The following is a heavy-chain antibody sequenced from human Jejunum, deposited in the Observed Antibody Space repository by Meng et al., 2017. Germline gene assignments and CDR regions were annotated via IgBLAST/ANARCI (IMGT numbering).Heavy chain of an antibody. CDR2: INSDGSLT. D-gene: IGHD3-22*01. CDR1: GFTFSNHW. Sequence: GESLKISCAASGFTFSNHWMHWVRQIPGKELVWVSCINSDGSLTSYTDSVKGRFTISRDNARDTLYLQMTSLRAEDTAVYYCARYVVVGQTTRAPFDYWGQGTLVTVSS. CDR3: ARYVVVGQTTRAPFDY. J-gene: IGHJ4*02. V-gene: IGHV3-74*01.